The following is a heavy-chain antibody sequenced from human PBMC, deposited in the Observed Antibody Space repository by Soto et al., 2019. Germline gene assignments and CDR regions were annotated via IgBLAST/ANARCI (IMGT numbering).Heavy chain of an antibody. D-gene: IGHD2-15*01. J-gene: IGHJ4*02. V-gene: IGHV4-34*01. CDR3: ARGRIYCSGGSCYLDY. Sequence: SETLSLTCAVYGGSFSGYYWSWIRQPPGKGLEWIGEINHSGSTNYNPSLKSRVTISVDTSKNQFSLKLSSVTAADTAVYYCARGRIYCSGGSCYLDYWGQGTLVTVSS. CDR2: INHSGST. CDR1: GGSFSGYY.